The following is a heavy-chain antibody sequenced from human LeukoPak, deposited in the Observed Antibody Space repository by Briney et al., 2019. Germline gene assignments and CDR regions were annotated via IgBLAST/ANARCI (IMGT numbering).Heavy chain of an antibody. V-gene: IGHV3-53*01. CDR3: ARGLRYFDWVD. J-gene: IGHJ4*02. D-gene: IGHD3-9*01. Sequence: GGSLRLSCAASGFTVSSNYMSWVRQAPGEGLEWVSVIYSGGDTFYADSVKGRFTISRDNSKTMLYLQMNSLRAEDTAVYYCARGLRYFDWVDWGQGTLVTVSS. CDR2: IYSGGDT. CDR1: GFTVSSNY.